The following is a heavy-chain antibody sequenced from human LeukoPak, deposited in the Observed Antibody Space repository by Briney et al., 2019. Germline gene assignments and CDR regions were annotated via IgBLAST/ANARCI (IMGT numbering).Heavy chain of an antibody. Sequence: SETLSLTCAVYGGSFSSYYWSWIRQPPGKGLEWIGYIYYSGSTNYNPSLKSRVTISVDTSKNQFSLKLSSVTAADTAVYYCAREYYYDSSGPFDYWGQGTLVTVSS. J-gene: IGHJ4*02. V-gene: IGHV4-59*01. CDR1: GGSFSSYY. CDR2: IYYSGST. D-gene: IGHD3-22*01. CDR3: AREYYYDSSGPFDY.